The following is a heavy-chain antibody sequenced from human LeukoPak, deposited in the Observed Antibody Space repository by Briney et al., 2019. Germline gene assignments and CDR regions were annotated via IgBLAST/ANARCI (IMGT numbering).Heavy chain of an antibody. Sequence: ADTLSLTCAVYCGSFSGYYWSWIRHPPGKGLELIGEINHSGSTNYNPSLKSRVTISVDTSKNQFYLKLSSVTAADTAVYYCARLVHGGRVISSWYVNYWGQGTLVTVSS. CDR3: ARLVHGGRVISSWYVNY. V-gene: IGHV4-34*01. CDR2: INHSGST. D-gene: IGHD6-13*01. CDR1: CGSFSGYY. J-gene: IGHJ4*02.